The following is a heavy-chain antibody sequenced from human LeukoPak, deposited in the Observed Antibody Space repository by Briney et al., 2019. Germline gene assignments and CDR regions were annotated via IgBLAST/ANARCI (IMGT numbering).Heavy chain of an antibody. CDR2: IYYSGST. V-gene: IGHV4-39*07. D-gene: IGHD2-8*01. Sequence: SETLSLTCTVSGGSISSSSYYWGWIRQPPGKGLEWIGSIYYSGSTYYNPSLKSRVTISVDTSKNQFSLKRSSVTAADTAVYYCARRRAQMVYAGYAFDIWGQGTMVTVSS. CDR3: ARRRAQMVYAGYAFDI. CDR1: GGSISSSSYY. J-gene: IGHJ3*02.